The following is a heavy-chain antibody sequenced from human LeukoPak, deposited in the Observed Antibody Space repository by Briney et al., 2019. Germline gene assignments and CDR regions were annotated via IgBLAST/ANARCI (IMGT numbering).Heavy chain of an antibody. CDR2: IYYSGST. CDR3: AGALTPYSSSWHY. J-gene: IGHJ4*02. D-gene: IGHD6-13*01. CDR1: GGSISSYY. Sequence: SETLSLTCTVSGGSISSYYWSWIRQPPGKGLEWIGYIYYSGSTNYNPSLKSRVTISVDTSKNQFSLKLSSVTAADTAVYYCAGALTPYSSSWHYWGQGTLVTVSS. V-gene: IGHV4-59*01.